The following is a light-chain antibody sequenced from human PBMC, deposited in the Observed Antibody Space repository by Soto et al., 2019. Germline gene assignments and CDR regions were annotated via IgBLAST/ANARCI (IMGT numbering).Light chain of an antibody. J-gene: IGKJ3*01. V-gene: IGKV3-20*01. CDR3: QQYGSSPRT. CDR2: GAS. Sequence: EIVLTQSPGTLSLSPGERATLSCRASQSVSSSYVAWYQQKPGQAPRLLIYGASRATGIPDRFSGSGSGTDFTLTISRLEPEDFAVYYCQQYGSSPRTFGPGTKVEI. CDR1: QSVSSSY.